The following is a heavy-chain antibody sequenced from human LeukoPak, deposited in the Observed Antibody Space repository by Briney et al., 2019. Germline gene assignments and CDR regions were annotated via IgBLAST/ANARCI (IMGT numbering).Heavy chain of an antibody. CDR2: IYYTGST. J-gene: IGHJ5*02. CDR1: APPIITYQ. Sequence: PSPTLSLTGTLSAPPIITYQWSWIRQPPGKGLEWIGYIYYTGSTNYNPSLRSRVTISLDTSKNQFSLRVISVTTADTAVHYCARRTTVTPNWFDPWGQGTLVTVSS. V-gene: IGHV4-59*08. CDR3: ARRTTVTPNWFDP. D-gene: IGHD4-17*01.